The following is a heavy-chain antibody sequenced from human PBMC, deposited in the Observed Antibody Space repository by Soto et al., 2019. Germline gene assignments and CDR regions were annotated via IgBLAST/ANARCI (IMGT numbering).Heavy chain of an antibody. D-gene: IGHD5-12*01. CDR3: VRGYSDYTDYFDY. CDR2: IKQDGSEK. CDR1: GFTFSSYA. J-gene: IGHJ4*02. V-gene: IGHV3-7*03. Sequence: GGSLRLSCAASGFTFSSYAMIWVRQAPGKGLEWVAIIKQDGSEKHYVDSVKGHFTVSRDNAEKSLYLQMDSLRPDDTALYYCVRGYSDYTDYFDYWGQGALVTVSS.